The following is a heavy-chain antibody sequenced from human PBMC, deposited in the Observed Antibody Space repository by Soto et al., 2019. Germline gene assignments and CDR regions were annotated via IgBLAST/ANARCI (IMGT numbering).Heavy chain of an antibody. J-gene: IGHJ4*02. D-gene: IGHD6-19*01. CDR3: ARDQRQDTGWYAFDY. Sequence: QIQLVQSGPEVKKPGASVKVSCKPSGYPFTSYGFIWARQAPGQGLEWMGWISVFTGNTDYAQKFQGRVTLTTDTSTSTAYMELRSLRSDDTAIYYCARDQRQDTGWYAFDYWGQGTLVTVSS. CDR1: GYPFTSYG. V-gene: IGHV1-18*04. CDR2: ISVFTGNT.